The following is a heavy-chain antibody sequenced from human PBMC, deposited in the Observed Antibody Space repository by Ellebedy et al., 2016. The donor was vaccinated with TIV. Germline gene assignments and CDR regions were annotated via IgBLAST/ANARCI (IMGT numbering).Heavy chain of an antibody. CDR1: GYSFTSYW. Sequence: GGSLRLXXKGSGYSFTSYWISWVRQMPGKGLEWMGRIDPSDSYTNYSPSFQGHVTLSADKSITTAYLQWSSLKASDTAMYYCARTYGDYVSGYYYYYGMDVWGQGTTVTVSS. D-gene: IGHD4-17*01. J-gene: IGHJ6*02. V-gene: IGHV5-10-1*01. CDR3: ARTYGDYVSGYYYYYGMDV. CDR2: IDPSDSYT.